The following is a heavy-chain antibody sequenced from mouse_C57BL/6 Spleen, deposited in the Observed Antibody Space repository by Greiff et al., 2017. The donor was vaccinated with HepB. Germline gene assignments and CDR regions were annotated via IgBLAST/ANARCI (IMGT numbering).Heavy chain of an antibody. D-gene: IGHD1-1*01. V-gene: IGHV5-9-1*02. CDR2: ISSGGDYI. CDR3: TRVTTVVAWYFDV. Sequence: EVKLMESGEGLVKPGGSLKLSCAASGFTFSSYAMSWVRQTPEKRLEWVAYISSGGDYIYYADTVKGRFTISRDNARNTLYLQMSSLKSEDTAMYYCTRVTTVVAWYFDVWGTGTTVTVSS. CDR1: GFTFSSYA. J-gene: IGHJ1*03.